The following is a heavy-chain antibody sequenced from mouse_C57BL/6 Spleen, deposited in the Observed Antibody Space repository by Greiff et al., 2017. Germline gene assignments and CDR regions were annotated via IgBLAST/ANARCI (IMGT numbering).Heavy chain of an antibody. CDR1: GYTFTDYY. V-gene: IGHV1-76*01. D-gene: IGHD2-3*01. Sequence: VKLVESGAELVRPGASVKLSCKASGYTFTDYYINWVKQRPGQGLEWIARIYPGSGNTYYNEKFKGKATLTAEKSSSTAYMQLSSLTSEDSAVYFCASTDDGYFPFAYWGQGTLVTVSA. J-gene: IGHJ3*01. CDR2: IYPGSGNT. CDR3: ASTDDGYFPFAY.